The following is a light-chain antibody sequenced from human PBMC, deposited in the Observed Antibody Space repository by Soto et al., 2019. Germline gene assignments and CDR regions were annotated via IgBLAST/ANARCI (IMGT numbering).Light chain of an antibody. CDR2: WTS. J-gene: IGKJ1*01. Sequence: DIVMTQSPDSLAVSLGERATVNCKSSQSIFYSSNNNDYLAWYQQKPGQPPKLLISWTSTRESGVPDRFSGSGSGTDFTLTISSLQAEDVAVYYCQQYFSAPPTFGQGNKVEIK. CDR3: QQYFSAPPT. V-gene: IGKV4-1*01. CDR1: QSIFYSSNNNDY.